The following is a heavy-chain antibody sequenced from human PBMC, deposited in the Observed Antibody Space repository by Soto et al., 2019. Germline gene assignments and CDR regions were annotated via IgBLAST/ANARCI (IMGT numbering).Heavy chain of an antibody. D-gene: IGHD6-19*01. CDR2: ISYDGSNK. CDR1: GFTFSSYG. J-gene: IGHJ6*02. CDR3: AKDRSGWSYYYYYGMDV. Sequence: GGSLRLSCAASGFTFSSYGMHWVRQAPGKGLEWVAVISYDGSNKYYADSVKGRFTISRDNSKSTLYLQMNSLRAEDTAVYYCAKDRSGWSYYYYYGMDVWGQGTTVTVSS. V-gene: IGHV3-30*18.